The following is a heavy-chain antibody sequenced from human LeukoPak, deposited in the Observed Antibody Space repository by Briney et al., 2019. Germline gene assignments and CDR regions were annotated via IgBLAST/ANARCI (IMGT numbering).Heavy chain of an antibody. CDR2: ISSSGSTI. V-gene: IGHV3-48*03. CDR3: AKDRSSGALGYFDY. CDR1: GFTFSSYE. D-gene: IGHD6-19*01. J-gene: IGHJ4*02. Sequence: GGSLRLSCAASGFTFSSYEMSWVRQAPGKGLEWVSYISSSGSTIYYADSVKGRFTISRDNAKNSLYLQMNSLRAEDMALYYCAKDRSSGALGYFDYWGKGTLVTVSS.